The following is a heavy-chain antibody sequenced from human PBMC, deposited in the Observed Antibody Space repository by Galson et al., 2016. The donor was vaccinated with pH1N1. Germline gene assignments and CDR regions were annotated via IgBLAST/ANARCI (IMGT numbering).Heavy chain of an antibody. Sequence: SLRLSCAASGFTFTDYAMSWVRQAPGQGLEWVSSVSDSGQSTYYADSVKGRFTISKDTSKRTMYMQMNSLTAEDTAVYYCARVSADNTWSKDYWGQGTPVTVSS. V-gene: IGHV3-23*01. CDR3: ARVSADNTWSKDY. CDR2: VSDSGQST. D-gene: IGHD2-2*02. J-gene: IGHJ4*02. CDR1: GFTFTDYA.